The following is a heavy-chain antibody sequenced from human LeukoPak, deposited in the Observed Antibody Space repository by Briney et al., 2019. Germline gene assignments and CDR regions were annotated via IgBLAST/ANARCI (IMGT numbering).Heavy chain of an antibody. D-gene: IGHD6-19*01. CDR1: GGSISSSSYY. CDR3: ARVYSSGGAPNWFDP. Sequence: PSEAPSVTCTVPGGSISSSSYYWGWIRQPPGNGLEWLGSIYYSGSTYYNPSLKSRVTISVDTSKNQYSLKLSSVTAADTAVYYCARVYSSGGAPNWFDPWGQGTLVTVSS. J-gene: IGHJ5*02. V-gene: IGHV4-39*01. CDR2: IYYSGST.